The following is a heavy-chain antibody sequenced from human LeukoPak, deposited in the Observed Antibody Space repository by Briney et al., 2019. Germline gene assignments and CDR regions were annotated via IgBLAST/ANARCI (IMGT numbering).Heavy chain of an antibody. D-gene: IGHD6-19*01. CDR1: GYTFTSYG. J-gene: IGHJ4*02. V-gene: IGHV1-18*01. CDR3: ARGDTMAVADCFDY. CDR2: ISAYNGNT. Sequence: RASVTVSCKASGYTFTSYGISWVRQAPGQGLEWMGWISAYNGNTNYAQKLQGRVTMTTDTSTSTAYMELRSLRSDDTAVYYCARGDTMAVADCFDYWGQGTLVTVSS.